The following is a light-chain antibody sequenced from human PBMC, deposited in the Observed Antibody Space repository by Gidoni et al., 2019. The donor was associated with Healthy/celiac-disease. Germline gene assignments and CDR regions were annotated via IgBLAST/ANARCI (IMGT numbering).Light chain of an antibody. CDR3: QQYNSYPYT. CDR2: KAS. V-gene: IGKV1-5*03. CDR1: QSISSW. J-gene: IGKJ2*01. Sequence: DIQMPQSPSTLSASVGDRVTITCRASQSISSWLAWYQQKPGKAPKLLIYKASSLESGVPSRCSGSGSGTEFTLTISSLQPDDFATYYCQQYNSYPYTFGQGTKLEIK.